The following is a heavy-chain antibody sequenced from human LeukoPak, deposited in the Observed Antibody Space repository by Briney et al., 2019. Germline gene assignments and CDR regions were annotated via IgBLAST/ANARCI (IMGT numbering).Heavy chain of an antibody. V-gene: IGHV4-34*01. CDR2: INHSGST. CDR3: ARSGGSYYLDY. D-gene: IGHD6-13*01. Sequence: PSETLSLTCAVYGGSFSGYYWSWIRQPPGKGLEWIGEINHSGSTNYNPSLKSRVTISVDTSKNQFSLKLSSVTAADTAVYYCARSGGSYYLDYWVQGTLVTVSS. J-gene: IGHJ4*02. CDR1: GGSFSGYY.